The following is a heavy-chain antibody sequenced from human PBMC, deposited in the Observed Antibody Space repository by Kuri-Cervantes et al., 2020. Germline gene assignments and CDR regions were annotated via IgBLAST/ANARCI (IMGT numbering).Heavy chain of an antibody. CDR3: ARDVDY. V-gene: IGHV4-38-2*02. J-gene: IGHJ4*02. Sequence: SETLSLTCTVSGYSISSGYFWAWIRQPPGKGLEWLGSTSHRWNTYYNPSLRGRVTLSLDTSNNQLSLRLSSLTAADTAVYFCARDVDYWGQGILVTVSS. CDR1: GYSISSGYF. CDR2: TSHRWNT.